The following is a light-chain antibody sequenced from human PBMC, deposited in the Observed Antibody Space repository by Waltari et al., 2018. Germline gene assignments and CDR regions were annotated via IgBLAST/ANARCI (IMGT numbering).Light chain of an antibody. Sequence: QSALAQPPSASGSPGPSVTISCTGPSSDAGGYHYVPWYQQPPGKAPKLMIYAVSKRPSGVPYRFSGSKSGNTASLTVSGLQAEDEAAYYCSSYAGSNFVVFGGGTKVTVL. CDR1: SSDAGGYHY. CDR3: SSYAGSNFVV. CDR2: AVS. V-gene: IGLV2-8*01. J-gene: IGLJ2*01.